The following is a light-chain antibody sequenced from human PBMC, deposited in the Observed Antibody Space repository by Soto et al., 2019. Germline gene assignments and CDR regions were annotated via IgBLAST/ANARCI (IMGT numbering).Light chain of an antibody. V-gene: IGKV3-20*01. CDR2: GAS. Sequence: IMLTHSPGTLSSSPLGRRTLXWMASQSISRYLAWYQQKPGQGPRLLIYGASSRATGTPDRFSGSGSGTDFTLTISSLQPGDFATYYCLQDYNYPRTFGQGTKVDIK. J-gene: IGKJ1*01. CDR1: QSISRY. CDR3: LQDYNYPRT.